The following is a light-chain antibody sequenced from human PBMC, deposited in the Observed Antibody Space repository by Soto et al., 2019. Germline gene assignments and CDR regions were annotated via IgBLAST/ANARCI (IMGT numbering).Light chain of an antibody. CDR2: GAF. CDR1: QGINNH. J-gene: IGKJ5*01. CDR3: QQYASYPIT. V-gene: IGKV1-16*01. Sequence: DVQMTQSPPSLSASLGDKVTITCRASQGINNHLAWFQQKPGKAPRCLMTGAFSLQSGVPSRFSGSASGTDFTLTISGLQPEDLATYYCQQYASYPITFGQGTRLELK.